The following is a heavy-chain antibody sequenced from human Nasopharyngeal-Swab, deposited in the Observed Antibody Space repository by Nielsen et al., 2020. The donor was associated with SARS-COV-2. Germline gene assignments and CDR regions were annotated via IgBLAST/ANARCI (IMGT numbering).Heavy chain of an antibody. J-gene: IGHJ6*03. V-gene: IGHV3-30-3*01. CDR1: GFTFSSYA. CDR2: ISYDGSNK. D-gene: IGHD3-9*01. CDR3: ARKADWFLYYYYMDV. Sequence: GGSLRLSCAASGFTFSSYAMHWVRQAPGKGLEWVAVISYDGSNKYYADSVKGRFTISRDNSKNTLYLQMNSLRAEDTAVYYCARKADWFLYYYYMDVWGKGTTVTVSS.